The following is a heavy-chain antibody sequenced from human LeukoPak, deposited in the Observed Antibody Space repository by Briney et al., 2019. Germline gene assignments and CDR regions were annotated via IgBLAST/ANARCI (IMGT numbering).Heavy chain of an antibody. CDR3: ARDFPMYSSSSPTDY. Sequence: SETLSLTCTVSGGSISSSSYYWGWIRQPPGKGLEWIGSIYYSGSTYYNPSLKSRVTISVDTSKNQFSLKLSSVTAADTAVYYCARDFPMYSSSSPTDYWGQGTLVTVSS. D-gene: IGHD6-6*01. CDR1: GGSISSSSYY. CDR2: IYYSGST. V-gene: IGHV4-39*07. J-gene: IGHJ4*02.